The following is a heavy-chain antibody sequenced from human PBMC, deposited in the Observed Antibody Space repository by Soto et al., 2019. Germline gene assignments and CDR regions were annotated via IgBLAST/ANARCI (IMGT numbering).Heavy chain of an antibody. Sequence: EVQLVESGGGLVQPGRSLRLSCAASGFTFDDYAMHWVRQAPGKGLEWVSGISWNSGSIGYADSVKGRFTISRDNAKNSLYLQMNSLRAEDTALYYCAKDIARGGAGGQARYEIFDYWGQGTLVTVSS. CDR1: GFTFDDYA. V-gene: IGHV3-9*01. CDR3: AKDIARGGAGGQARYEIFDY. CDR2: ISWNSGSI. J-gene: IGHJ4*02. D-gene: IGHD2-21*01.